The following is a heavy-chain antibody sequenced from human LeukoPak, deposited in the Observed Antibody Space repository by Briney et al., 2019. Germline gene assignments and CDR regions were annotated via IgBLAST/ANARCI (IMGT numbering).Heavy chain of an antibody. CDR3: ARGRIQLWSKPFDY. V-gene: IGHV1-2*02. Sequence: ASVKVSCKASGYTFTGYYMHWVRQAPGEGLEWMGWINPNSEGTNYAQKFQGGVTITRDTSISTAYMELSRLRSADTAVYYCARGRIQLWSKPFDYWGQGTLVTVSS. D-gene: IGHD5-18*01. CDR2: INPNSEGT. CDR1: GYTFTGYY. J-gene: IGHJ4*02.